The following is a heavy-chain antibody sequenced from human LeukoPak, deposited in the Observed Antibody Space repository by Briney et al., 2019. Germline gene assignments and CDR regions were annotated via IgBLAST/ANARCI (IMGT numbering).Heavy chain of an antibody. D-gene: IGHD2-2*01. Sequence: GASVKVSCKASGYAFTSYGISWVRQAPGQGLEWMGWISAYNGNTNYAQKLQGRVTMTTDTSTSTAYMELRSLRSDDTAVYYCAVILGYCSSTSCQGGFDYWGQGTLVTVSS. V-gene: IGHV1-18*01. CDR1: GYAFTSYG. CDR3: AVILGYCSSTSCQGGFDY. CDR2: ISAYNGNT. J-gene: IGHJ4*02.